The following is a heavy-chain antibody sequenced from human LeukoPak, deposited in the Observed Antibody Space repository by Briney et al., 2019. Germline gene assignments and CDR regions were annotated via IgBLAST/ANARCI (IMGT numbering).Heavy chain of an antibody. CDR3: ARGLRYFDWLPHYYYYYGMDV. CDR2: MNPNSGNT. D-gene: IGHD3-9*01. V-gene: IGHV1-8*01. J-gene: IGHJ6*02. Sequence: ASVKVSCKASGYTFTSYDINWVRQATGQGLEWMGWMNPNSGNTGYAQKFQGRVTMTRNTSISTAYMELSSLRSEDTAVYYCARGLRYFDWLPHYYYYYGMDVWGQGTTVTVSS. CDR1: GYTFTSYD.